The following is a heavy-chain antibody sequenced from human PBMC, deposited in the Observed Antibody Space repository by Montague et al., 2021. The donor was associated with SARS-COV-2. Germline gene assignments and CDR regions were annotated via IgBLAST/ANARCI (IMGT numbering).Heavy chain of an antibody. Sequence: SLRLSCAASGFTFNNYAMSWVRQTPGKGLEWVSAISGNDGSTYYADSVXGRFTISRDNSKNTLYLQMNSLRAEDTAVYYCVKGDCSGGHCYSSDYWGQGTLVTVSS. CDR3: VKGDCSGGHCYSSDY. CDR2: ISGNDGST. D-gene: IGHD2-15*01. CDR1: GFTFNNYA. J-gene: IGHJ4*02. V-gene: IGHV3-23*01.